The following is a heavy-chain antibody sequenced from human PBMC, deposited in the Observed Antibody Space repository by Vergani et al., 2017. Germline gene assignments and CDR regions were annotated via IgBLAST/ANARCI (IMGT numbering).Heavy chain of an antibody. V-gene: IGHV3-15*01. CDR1: GFTFSSYA. J-gene: IGHJ4*02. CDR2: IKSKTDGGTT. Sequence: EVQLLESGGGLVQPGGSLRLSCAASGFTFSSYAMSWVRQAPGKGLEWVGRIKSKTDGGTTDYAAPVKGRFTISRDDSKNTLYLQMNSLKTEDTAVYYCTAAGKDIVVVVASFDYWGQGTLVTVSS. CDR3: TAAGKDIVVVVASFDY. D-gene: IGHD2-15*01.